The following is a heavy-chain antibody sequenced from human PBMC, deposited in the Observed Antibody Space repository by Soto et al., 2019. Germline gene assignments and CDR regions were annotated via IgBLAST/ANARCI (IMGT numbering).Heavy chain of an antibody. CDR3: ARRGSTSAMRV. D-gene: IGHD2-2*01. J-gene: IGHJ4*02. CDR1: GGSFSGYY. Sequence: SETLSLTCAVYGGSFSGYYWSWIRQPPGKGLEWIGEINHSGSTNYNPSLKSRVTISVDTSKNQFSLKLSSVTAADTAVYYCARRGSTSAMRVWGQGTLVTVSS. CDR2: INHSGST. V-gene: IGHV4-34*01.